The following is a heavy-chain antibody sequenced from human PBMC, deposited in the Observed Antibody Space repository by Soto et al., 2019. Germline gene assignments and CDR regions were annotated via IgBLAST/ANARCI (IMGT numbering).Heavy chain of an antibody. V-gene: IGHV4-4*02. Sequence: PAETLSLTCAVSSGSLNSTNWLSVFRHPPGKGLEWIGEIYHSGSTNYNPSLKSRVTISVAESANHFSLTLTSVTAADTAVYYCARGGEDKWLAFDFWGQGTLVTVSS. CDR3: ARGGEDKWLAFDF. CDR1: SGSLNSTNW. J-gene: IGHJ4*02. CDR2: IYHSGST. D-gene: IGHD6-19*01.